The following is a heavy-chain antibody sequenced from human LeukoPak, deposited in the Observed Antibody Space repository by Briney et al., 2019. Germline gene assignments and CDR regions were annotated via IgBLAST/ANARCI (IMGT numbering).Heavy chain of an antibody. D-gene: IGHD4-17*01. CDR1: GYTFTGYY. J-gene: IGHJ5*02. CDR3: ARDPHGDYESPWFDP. CDR2: INPNSGGT. V-gene: IGHV1-2*06. Sequence: ASVKVSCKASGYTFTGYYMHWVRQAPGQGLEWMGRINPNSGGTNYAQKFQGRVTVTRDTSISTAYMELSRLRSDDTAVYYCARDPHGDYESPWFDPWGQGTLVTVSS.